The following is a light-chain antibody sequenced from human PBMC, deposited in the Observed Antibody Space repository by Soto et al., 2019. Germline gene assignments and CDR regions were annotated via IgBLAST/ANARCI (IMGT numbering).Light chain of an antibody. CDR3: QQYTGPPTT. V-gene: IGKV3-20*01. Sequence: LLRHSRWTLYLSAGERATHSCRASQSVSSSYLAWYQQKPGQAPRLLIYGASSRAAGIPDRFSGSGSGTDFTLTITRLEPEDSAVYFCQQYTGPPTTFGQGTRLEI. CDR2: GAS. CDR1: QSVSSSY. J-gene: IGKJ5*01.